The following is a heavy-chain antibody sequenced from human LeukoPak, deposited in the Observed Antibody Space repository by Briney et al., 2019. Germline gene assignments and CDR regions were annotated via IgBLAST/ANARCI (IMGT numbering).Heavy chain of an antibody. J-gene: IGHJ6*03. CDR1: GGTFSSYA. Sequence: SVKVSYKASGGTFSSYAISWVRQAPGQGLEWMGGIIPIFGTANYAQKFQGRVTITTDESTSTAYMELSSLRSEDTAVYYCARAFPYDFWSGYPPKKYYYYYYMGVWGKGTTVTVSS. CDR3: ARAFPYDFWSGYPPKKYYYYYYMGV. D-gene: IGHD3-3*01. CDR2: IIPIFGTA. V-gene: IGHV1-69*05.